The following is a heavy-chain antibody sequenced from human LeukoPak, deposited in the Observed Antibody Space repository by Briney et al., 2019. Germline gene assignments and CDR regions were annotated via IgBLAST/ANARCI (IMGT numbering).Heavy chain of an antibody. CDR1: GFTFSSYW. CDR2: IKSDGSST. J-gene: IGHJ3*02. D-gene: IGHD2-15*01. CDR3: ARVAARLGAFDI. V-gene: IGHV3-74*01. Sequence: GGSLRLSCAASGFTFSSYWMHWVRQVPGKGLVWVSRIKSDGSSTTYADSVKGRFTISRDNAKNTLYLQMNSLRAEDTAVYYCARVAARLGAFDIWGQGQWSPSLQ.